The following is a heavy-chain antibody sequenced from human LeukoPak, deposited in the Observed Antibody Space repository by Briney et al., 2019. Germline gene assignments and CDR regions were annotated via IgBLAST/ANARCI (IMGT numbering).Heavy chain of an antibody. CDR1: GGSISSGGYS. CDR3: ARDLDYHPYAFDI. J-gene: IGHJ3*02. CDR2: IYHSGST. V-gene: IGHV4-30-2*01. Sequence: SETLSLTCAVSGGSISSGGYSWSWIRQPPGKGLEWIGYIYHSGSTYYNPSLKSRVTISVDRSKNQFSLKLSSVTAADTAVYYCARDLDYHPYAFDIWGQGTMVTVSS. D-gene: IGHD4-11*01.